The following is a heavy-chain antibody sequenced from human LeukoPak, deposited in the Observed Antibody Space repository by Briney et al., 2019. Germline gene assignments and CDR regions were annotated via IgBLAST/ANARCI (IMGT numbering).Heavy chain of an antibody. CDR3: ARAGSSSWYYFDY. J-gene: IGHJ4*02. Sequence: ASVKVSCKASGYTFTGYYMHWVRQAPGQGLEWMGWINPNSGGSNYAQKFQGWVTMTRDTSISTAYMELSRLRSDDTAVYYCARAGSSSWYYFDYWGQGTLVTVSS. D-gene: IGHD6-13*01. V-gene: IGHV1-2*04. CDR2: INPNSGGS. CDR1: GYTFTGYY.